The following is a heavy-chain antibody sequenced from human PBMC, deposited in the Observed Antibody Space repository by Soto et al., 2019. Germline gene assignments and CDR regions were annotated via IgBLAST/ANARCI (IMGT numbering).Heavy chain of an antibody. CDR1: GFTFSNYN. Sequence: EVQLVESGGGLVKPGGSLRLSCAVSGFTFSNYNMNWVRQAPGKGLEWVSSISSSSSYIYYADSVKGRFTISRDNAKNSLYLQMNSLRAEDTAVYYCARDPLELELDCWGQGTLVTVSS. D-gene: IGHD1-7*01. CDR2: ISSSSSYI. V-gene: IGHV3-21*01. CDR3: ARDPLELELDC. J-gene: IGHJ4*02.